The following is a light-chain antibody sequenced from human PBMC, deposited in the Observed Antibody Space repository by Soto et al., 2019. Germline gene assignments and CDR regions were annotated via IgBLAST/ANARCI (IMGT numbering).Light chain of an antibody. V-gene: IGKV3D-20*02. CDR1: QSVSSSS. Sequence: EIVLTQSPGTLSLSPGERATLSCRASQSVSSSSLAWYQHKRGQAPRLLIHGASSRATGIPDRFSGSGSGADFTLTISSLEPEDFALYYCQQHINWPLTFGGGTKVDIK. J-gene: IGKJ4*01. CDR3: QQHINWPLT. CDR2: GAS.